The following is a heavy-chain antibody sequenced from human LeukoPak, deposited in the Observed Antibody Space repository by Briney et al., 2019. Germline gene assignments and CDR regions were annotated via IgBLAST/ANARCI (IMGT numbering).Heavy chain of an antibody. CDR3: TRDQYIVGATTNYYYYGMDV. J-gene: IGHJ6*02. CDR2: IRSKAYGGTT. CDR1: GFTFGDYA. D-gene: IGHD1-26*01. Sequence: GGSLRLSCTASGFTFGDYAMSWVRQAPGKGLEWVGFIRSKAYGGTTEYAASVKGRFTISRDDSKSIAYLQMNSLKTEDTAVYYCTRDQYIVGATTNYYYYGMDVRGQGTTVTVSS. V-gene: IGHV3-49*04.